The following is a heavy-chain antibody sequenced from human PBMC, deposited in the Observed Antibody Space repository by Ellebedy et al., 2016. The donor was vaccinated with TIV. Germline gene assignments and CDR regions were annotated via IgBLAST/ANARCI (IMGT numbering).Heavy chain of an antibody. D-gene: IGHD4-17*01. CDR2: INQDGRER. CDR3: ATDGSYGDFRSPAHAFEH. V-gene: IGHV3-7*01. CDR1: GFSFRSYW. J-gene: IGHJ3*01. Sequence: GEFLKISCAASGFSFRSYWMSWVRQAPGKGLEWVANINQDGRERYYVDSVKGRFTISRDNAKNSLYLQMNSLRAEDTAVYYCATDGSYGDFRSPAHAFEHWGQGTMVSVSS.